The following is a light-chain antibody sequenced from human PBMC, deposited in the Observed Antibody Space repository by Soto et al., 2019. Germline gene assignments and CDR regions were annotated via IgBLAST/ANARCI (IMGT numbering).Light chain of an antibody. Sequence: DIQMTQSPSSLSASVGDRVTITCRASQSISSYLNWYQQKPGKAPKLLIYAASSLQSGVPSRFSCSGSATDFTLTIRSLQPEDFTTYYCKQSYITPFSFGPGTKVDI. CDR1: QSISSY. CDR3: KQSYITPFS. CDR2: AAS. J-gene: IGKJ3*01. V-gene: IGKV1-39*01.